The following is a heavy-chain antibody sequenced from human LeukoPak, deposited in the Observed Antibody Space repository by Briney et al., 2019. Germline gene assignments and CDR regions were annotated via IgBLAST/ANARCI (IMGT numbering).Heavy chain of an antibody. Sequence: ASVKDSCKASGYTFTGYYMHWVRPAPGQGLEWMGWINPNSGGTNSAQKFQGRVTMTRDTSISTAYMELSRLRSDDTAVYYCARVLVVPAADYFDYWGQGTLVTVSS. CDR1: GYTFTGYY. V-gene: IGHV1-2*02. CDR3: ARVLVVPAADYFDY. J-gene: IGHJ4*02. D-gene: IGHD2-2*01. CDR2: INPNSGGT.